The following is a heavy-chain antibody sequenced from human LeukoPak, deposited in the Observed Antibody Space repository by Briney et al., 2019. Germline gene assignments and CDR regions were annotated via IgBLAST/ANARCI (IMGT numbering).Heavy chain of an antibody. CDR2: IIPIFGTA. Sequence: SVKVSCKASGGTVSSYAISWVRQAPGQGLEWMGGIIPIFGTANYAQKFQGRVTITADESTSTAYMELSSLRSEDTAMYYCARDCRSSWLNWFDPWGQGTLVTVSS. V-gene: IGHV1-69*01. CDR3: ARDCRSSWLNWFDP. D-gene: IGHD6-13*01. J-gene: IGHJ5*02. CDR1: GGTVSSYA.